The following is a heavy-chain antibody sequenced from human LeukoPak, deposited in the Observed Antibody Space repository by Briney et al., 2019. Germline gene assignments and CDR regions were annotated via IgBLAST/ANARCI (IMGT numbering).Heavy chain of an antibody. CDR2: IYSDNT. CDR1: GFTVSSNS. D-gene: IGHD3-3*01. J-gene: IGHJ3*02. Sequence: GGSLRLSCTVSGFTVSSNSMSWVRQAPGKGLEWVSFIYSDNTHYSDSVKGRFTISRDNAKNSLYLQMNSLRAEDTAVYYCARASPSSVFGVVMVGAFDIWGQGTMVTVSS. CDR3: ARASPSSVFGVVMVGAFDI. V-gene: IGHV3-53*01.